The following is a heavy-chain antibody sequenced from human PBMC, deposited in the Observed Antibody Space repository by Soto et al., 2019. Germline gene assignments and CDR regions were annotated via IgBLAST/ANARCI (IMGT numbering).Heavy chain of an antibody. Sequence: QVHLVGTGGGMVQPGTSLQLSCAASGFTFRNFGIHWVRQAPGKGLQWVEFIWYDGSNTEYADSVKGRFTISRDNSRNTAHLQTHSMRVEDTAVYHCVRDGQQVAAFGLDVWGQGTTVTVSS. J-gene: IGHJ6*02. CDR3: VRDGQQVAAFGLDV. CDR2: IWYDGSNT. CDR1: GFTFRNFG. D-gene: IGHD6-13*01. V-gene: IGHV3-33*01.